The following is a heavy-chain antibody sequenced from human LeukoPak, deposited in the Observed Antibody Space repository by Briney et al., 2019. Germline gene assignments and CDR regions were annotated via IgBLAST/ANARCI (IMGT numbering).Heavy chain of an antibody. V-gene: IGHV3-48*01. CDR1: GFTLSSYS. Sequence: GGSLRLSCAASGFTLSSYSMNWVRQAPGKGLEWVSYINSGSNTIYYADSVKGRFTISRDNAKSSLYLQMNSLRAEDTAVYYCARSWDSSSSNGFDPWGQGTLVTVSS. CDR2: INSGSNTI. CDR3: ARSWDSSSSNGFDP. J-gene: IGHJ5*02. D-gene: IGHD6-6*01.